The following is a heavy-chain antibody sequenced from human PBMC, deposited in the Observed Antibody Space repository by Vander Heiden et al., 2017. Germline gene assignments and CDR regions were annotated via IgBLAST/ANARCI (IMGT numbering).Heavy chain of an antibody. CDR3: AKEVSAFDAFDI. Sequence: QVQLVESGGGVVQPGTSLRLSCAASGFTFSSFGIHWVRQAPGKGLEWVAVISPNGNADVYADTVKGRFTISRDNSKNTVSLQMNSLRAEDTAVYYCAKEVSAFDAFDIWGQGTTVTVSS. J-gene: IGHJ3*02. CDR1: GFTFSSFG. V-gene: IGHV3-30*18. CDR2: ISPNGNAD.